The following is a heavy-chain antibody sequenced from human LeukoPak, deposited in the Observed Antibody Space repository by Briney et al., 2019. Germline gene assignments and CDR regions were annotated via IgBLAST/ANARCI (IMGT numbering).Heavy chain of an antibody. Sequence: SSETLSLTCAVYGGSFSGYYWSWIRQPPGKGLEWIGEINHSGSTNYNPSLKSRVTISVDTSKNQFSLKLSSVTAADTAVYYCARLRRVITIFGVVIPTHFDYWGQGTLVTVSS. CDR1: GGSFSGYY. D-gene: IGHD3-3*01. CDR2: INHSGST. CDR3: ARLRRVITIFGVVIPTHFDY. V-gene: IGHV4-34*01. J-gene: IGHJ4*02.